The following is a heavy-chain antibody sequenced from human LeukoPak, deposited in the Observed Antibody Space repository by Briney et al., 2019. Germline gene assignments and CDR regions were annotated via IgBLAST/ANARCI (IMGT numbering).Heavy chain of an antibody. D-gene: IGHD6-6*01. CDR3: AKYARGPLD. CDR2: IKQDGSEK. Sequence: GGSLRLSCAASGFTFSNYWMSWVRQAPGKGLECVANIKQDGSEKNYVDSVKGRFTTSRDNAKNSLYLQMNSLRVEDTAVYYCAKYARGPLDWGQGTLVTVSS. CDR1: GFTFSNYW. J-gene: IGHJ4*02. V-gene: IGHV3-7*01.